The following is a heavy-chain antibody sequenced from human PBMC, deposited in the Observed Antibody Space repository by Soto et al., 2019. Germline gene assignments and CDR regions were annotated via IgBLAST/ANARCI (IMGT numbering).Heavy chain of an antibody. V-gene: IGHV1-69*01. CDR2: LAVILGTP. D-gene: IGHD2-15*01. J-gene: IGHJ4*02. CDR3: AGGYSASGGYPIDF. CDR1: GGTFNSNA. Sequence: QVQLMQSGSEVKKPGSSVKISCKAFGGTFNSNAFSWVRQVPGQGLEWMGGLAVILGTPNYAQKFQGRVTLSGDETTRTAYMEVTTLTSEDTAVYYWAGGYSASGGYPIDFGGQGTQITVSS.